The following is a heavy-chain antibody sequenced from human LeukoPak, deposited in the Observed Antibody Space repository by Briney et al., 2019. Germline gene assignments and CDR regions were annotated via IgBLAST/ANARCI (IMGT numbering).Heavy chain of an antibody. D-gene: IGHD5-18*01. CDR2: ISYNGSDK. J-gene: IGHJ4*02. V-gene: IGHV3-30*04. CDR1: GFTFSSYA. Sequence: PGGSLRLSCAASGFTFSSYAMHWVRQAPGKGLEWVAVISYNGSDKYYADSVKGRFTISRGNSKNTLYLQMNSLRAEDTAVYYCARFAVYVDTAMVTAYYFDYWGQGTLVTVSS. CDR3: ARFAVYVDTAMVTAYYFDY.